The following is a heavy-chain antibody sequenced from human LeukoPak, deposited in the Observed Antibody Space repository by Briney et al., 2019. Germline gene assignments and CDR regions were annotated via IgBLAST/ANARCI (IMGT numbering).Heavy chain of an antibody. D-gene: IGHD1-26*01. J-gene: IGHJ3*02. CDR1: GFTFSSYA. V-gene: IGHV3-30-3*01. Sequence: PGGSLRLSCAASGFTFSSYAMHWVRQAPGKGLEWVAVISYDGSNKYYADSVKGRFTISRDNSKNTLYLQMNSLRAEDTAVYYCAREYTTLSTLVPDAFDIWGQGTMVTVSS. CDR2: ISYDGSNK. CDR3: AREYTTLSTLVPDAFDI.